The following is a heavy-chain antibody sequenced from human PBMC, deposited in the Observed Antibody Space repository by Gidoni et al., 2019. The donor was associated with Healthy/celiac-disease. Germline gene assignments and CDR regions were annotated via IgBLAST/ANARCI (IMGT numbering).Heavy chain of an antibody. J-gene: IGHJ6*02. CDR3: ARVSRDDILTGYYNVIGYYYYYGMDV. V-gene: IGHV1-18*01. D-gene: IGHD3-9*01. Sequence: QVQLVQSGAEVKKPGASVKVSCKASGYTCTSYGISWVRQPPGQGLEWMGWIRGYNGNTNYAQKLQGRDTMTTDTSKRTAYMELRSLRSEDTAVYYCARVSRDDILTGYYNVIGYYYYYGMDVWGQGTTVTVSS. CDR1: GYTCTSYG. CDR2: IRGYNGNT.